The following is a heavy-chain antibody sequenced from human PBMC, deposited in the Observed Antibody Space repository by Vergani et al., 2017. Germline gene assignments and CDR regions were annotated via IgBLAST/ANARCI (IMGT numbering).Heavy chain of an antibody. J-gene: IGHJ5*02. CDR1: GFTFSSYG. Sequence: QVQLVESGGGVVQPGGSLRLSCAASGFTFSSYGMHWVRQAPGKGLEWVAFIRDDGSNKYYADSVKGRFTISRDNSKNTLYLQMNSLRAEDTAVYYCAKCHCLRFRIAAAGWFDPWGQGTLVTVSS. V-gene: IGHV3-30*02. D-gene: IGHD6-13*01. CDR2: IRDDGSNK. CDR3: AKCHCLRFRIAAAGWFDP.